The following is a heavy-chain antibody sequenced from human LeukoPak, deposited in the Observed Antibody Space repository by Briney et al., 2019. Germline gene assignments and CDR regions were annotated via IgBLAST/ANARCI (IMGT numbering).Heavy chain of an antibody. CDR2: FDPEDGET. D-gene: IGHD5-24*01. J-gene: IGHJ4*02. Sequence: ASVKVSCKVSGYTLTELSIHWVRQAPGKGLEWMGGFDPEDGETIYAQKFQGRVTMTEDTSTDTAYMELSSLRSEDTAVYYCATDGYNLDAFDYWGQGTLVTVSS. V-gene: IGHV1-24*01. CDR3: ATDGYNLDAFDY. CDR1: GYTLTELS.